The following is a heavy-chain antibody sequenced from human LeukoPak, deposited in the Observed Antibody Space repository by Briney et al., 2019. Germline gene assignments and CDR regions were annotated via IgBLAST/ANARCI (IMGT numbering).Heavy chain of an antibody. Sequence: SETLSLTCTVSSDSINNFYWSWIRQPPEGGLEYIGYIYYSGSTNYNPSLKSRPTISIDTSKSQFSMKLSSVTAADTAVYYCARLARLTLIRGITGYHSLDVWGKGTKVTVSS. D-gene: IGHD3-10*01. CDR2: IYYSGST. CDR3: ARLARLTLIRGITGYHSLDV. V-gene: IGHV4-59*01. CDR1: SDSINNFY. J-gene: IGHJ6*04.